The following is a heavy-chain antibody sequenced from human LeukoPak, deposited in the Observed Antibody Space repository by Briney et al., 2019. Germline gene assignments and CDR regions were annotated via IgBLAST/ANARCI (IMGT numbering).Heavy chain of an antibody. CDR2: ISWNSGSI. V-gene: IGHV3-9*01. Sequence: GGSLRLSCAASGFTFDDYAMHWVRHAPGKGLEWVSGISWNSGSIGYADSVKGRFTISRDNAKNSLYLQMNSLRAEDTALYYCAGSAVAGTGSFTWGQGTLVTVSS. D-gene: IGHD6-19*01. J-gene: IGHJ5*02. CDR3: AGSAVAGTGSFT. CDR1: GFTFDDYA.